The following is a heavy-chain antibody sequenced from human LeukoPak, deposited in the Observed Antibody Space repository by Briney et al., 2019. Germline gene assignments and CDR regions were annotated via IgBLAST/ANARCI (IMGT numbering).Heavy chain of an antibody. V-gene: IGHV4-34*01. CDR1: GGSFSGYY. CDR2: INHSGST. D-gene: IGHD6-19*01. Sequence: SETLSLTCAVYGGSFSGYYWSWIRQPPGKGLEGIGEINHSGSTNYNPSLKSRVTISVDTAKNQFSLKLSSVTAADTAVYYCARRRPNSSVGIGAWSQGTLVTVSS. J-gene: IGHJ4*02. CDR3: ARRRPNSSVGIGA.